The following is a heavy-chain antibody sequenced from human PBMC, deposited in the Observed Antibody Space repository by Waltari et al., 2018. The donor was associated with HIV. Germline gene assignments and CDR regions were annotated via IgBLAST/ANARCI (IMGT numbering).Heavy chain of an antibody. CDR3: ARVKASYYDGSGFYFLDY. CDR2: VHGSGST. V-gene: IGHV4-59*01. J-gene: IGHJ4*02. D-gene: IGHD3-22*01. Sequence: QVQLQESGPGLVKPSETLSLICSVSGGPTSGYYWTWIRQPPGKGLEWIGYVHGSGSTKYNPYLQSRVTISIDTSKNQVSLALNSVTAADTAVYFSARVKASYYDGSGFYFLDYWGQGTLVTVSS. CDR1: GGPTSGYY.